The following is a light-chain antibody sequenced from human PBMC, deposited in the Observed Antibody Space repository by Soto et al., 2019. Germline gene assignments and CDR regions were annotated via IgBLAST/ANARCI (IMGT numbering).Light chain of an antibody. Sequence: QSALTQPASVSGSPGQSITISCTGTSSDLGGSNSVSWYQQHPGKAPKLLIYEVSYRPSGVSNRFSGSKSGNTASPTISGLQAEDEADYYCSSSTSSGTLVFGGGTKLTVL. CDR2: EVS. CDR3: SSSTSSGTLV. CDR1: SSDLGGSNS. J-gene: IGLJ2*01. V-gene: IGLV2-14*01.